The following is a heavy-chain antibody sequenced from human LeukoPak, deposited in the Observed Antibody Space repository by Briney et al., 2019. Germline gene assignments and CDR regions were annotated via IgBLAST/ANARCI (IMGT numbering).Heavy chain of an antibody. CDR2: ISSSSSYI. V-gene: IGHV3-21*01. J-gene: IGHJ5*02. Sequence: SGGSLRLSCAASGFTFSSYSMNWVRQAPGKGLEWVSSISSSSSYIYYADSVKGRFTISRDNAKNSLYLQMNSLRAEDTAVYYCARDGFDSSSWFPADVGWFDPWGQGTLVTVSS. D-gene: IGHD6-13*01. CDR1: GFTFSSYS. CDR3: ARDGFDSSSWFPADVGWFDP.